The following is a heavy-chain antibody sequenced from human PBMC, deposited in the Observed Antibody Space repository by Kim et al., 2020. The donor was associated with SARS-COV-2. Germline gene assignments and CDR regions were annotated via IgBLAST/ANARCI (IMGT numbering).Heavy chain of an antibody. V-gene: IGHV3-11*05. D-gene: IGHD4-17*01. Sequence: GGSLRLSCAASGFTFSDYYMSWIRQAPGKGLEWVSYISSSSSYTNYADSVKGRFTISRDNAKNSLYLQMNSLRAEDTAVYYCARAYGDYLPPHYWGQGTLVTVSS. CDR3: ARAYGDYLPPHY. CDR2: ISSSSSYT. CDR1: GFTFSDYY. J-gene: IGHJ4*02.